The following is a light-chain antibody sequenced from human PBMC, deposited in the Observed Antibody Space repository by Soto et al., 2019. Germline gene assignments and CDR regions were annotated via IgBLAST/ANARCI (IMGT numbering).Light chain of an antibody. CDR2: GAS. CDR3: QQYCRSAFT. Sequence: EIVLTQSPGTLSLSPGERATLSCRASQSVSSNNLAWYQQRHVKAPRVVLYGASTRATGIPERFSGSGSGTVFTLTISRLEHEDFAVYYWQQYCRSAFTFGPATKVDIK. CDR1: QSVSSNN. V-gene: IGKV3-20*01. J-gene: IGKJ3*01.